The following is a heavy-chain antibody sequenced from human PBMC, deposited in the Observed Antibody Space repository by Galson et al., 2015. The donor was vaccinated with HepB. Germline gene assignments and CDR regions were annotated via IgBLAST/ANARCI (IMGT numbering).Heavy chain of an antibody. CDR3: ASVEMEDYYDSSGYYYFRFDY. Sequence: SVKVSCKASGGTFSSYAISWVRQAPGQGLEWMGGIIPIFGTANYAQKFQGRVTITADESTSTAYMELSSLRSEDTAVYYCASVEMEDYYDSSGYYYFRFDYWGQGTLVTVS. J-gene: IGHJ4*02. CDR1: GGTFSSYA. D-gene: IGHD3-22*01. V-gene: IGHV1-69*13. CDR2: IIPIFGTA.